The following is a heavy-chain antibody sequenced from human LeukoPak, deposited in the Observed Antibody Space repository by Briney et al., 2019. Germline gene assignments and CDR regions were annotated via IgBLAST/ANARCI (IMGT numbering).Heavy chain of an antibody. V-gene: IGHV3-7*01. J-gene: IGHJ4*02. CDR1: GFTFSSYW. D-gene: IGHD5-24*01. Sequence: GGSLRLSCAASGFTFSSYWMSWVRQAPGKGLEWVANIKQDGSEKYYVDSVKGRFTISRDNAKNSLYLQMNSLRAEDTAVYYCARSEQRCLQFYYFDYWGQGTLVTVSS. CDR3: ARSEQRCLQFYYFDY. CDR2: IKQDGSEK.